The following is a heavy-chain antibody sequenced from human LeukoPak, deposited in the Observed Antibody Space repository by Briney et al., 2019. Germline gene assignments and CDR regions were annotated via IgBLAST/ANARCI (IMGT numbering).Heavy chain of an antibody. D-gene: IGHD3-3*01. CDR2: ISGSGGST. CDR3: ALLRFLEWPYYYFDY. CDR1: GFTFSSYA. V-gene: IGHV3-23*01. Sequence: GGSLRLSCAASGFTFSSYAMSWVRQAPGKGLEWVSAISGSGGSTYYADSVKGRFTISRDNSKNTLYLQMNSLRAEDTAVYYCALLRFLEWPYYYFDYWGQGTLVTVSS. J-gene: IGHJ4*02.